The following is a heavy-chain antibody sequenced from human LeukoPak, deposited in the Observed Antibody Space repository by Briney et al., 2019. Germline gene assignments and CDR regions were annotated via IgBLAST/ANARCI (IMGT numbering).Heavy chain of an antibody. CDR3: ARGAYGSGSYGDNWFDP. V-gene: IGHV3-66*01. CDR1: GLTVSSNY. Sequence: PGGSLRLSCAASGLTVSSNYMNWVRQAPGKGLEWVSVIYSGGSTYYADSVKGRFTISRDNSKNTLYLQMNSLRAEDTAVYYCARGAYGSGSYGDNWFDPWGQGTLVIVSS. D-gene: IGHD3-10*01. CDR2: IYSGGST. J-gene: IGHJ5*02.